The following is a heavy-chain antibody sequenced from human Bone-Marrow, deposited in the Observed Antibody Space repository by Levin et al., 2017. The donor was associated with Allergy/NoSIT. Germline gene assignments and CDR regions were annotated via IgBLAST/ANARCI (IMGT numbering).Heavy chain of an antibody. CDR3: ARGWWQLVLNYYGMDV. Sequence: PGGSLRLSCAASGFTFSSYWMSWVRQAPGKGLEWVANIKQDGSEKYYVDSVKGRFTISRDNAKNSLYLQMNSLRAEDTAVYYCARGWWQLVLNYYGMDVWGQGTTVTVSS. D-gene: IGHD6-6*01. CDR2: IKQDGSEK. J-gene: IGHJ6*02. V-gene: IGHV3-7*01. CDR1: GFTFSSYW.